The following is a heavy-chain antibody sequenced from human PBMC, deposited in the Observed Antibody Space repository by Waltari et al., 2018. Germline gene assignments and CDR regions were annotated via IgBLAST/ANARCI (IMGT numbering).Heavy chain of an antibody. D-gene: IGHD6-19*01. J-gene: IGHJ4*02. Sequence: EVQLVESGGGLVQPGGSLTLSLIASGLPFEPYWMSWVRQAPGEGLEWVASIKEDGSEKYYVDSVTRRFIISRDNAKNSLLLQLSGLRVEDTAVYYCARPQRERWRAFDDWGQGTPVTVSS. CDR2: IKEDGSEK. V-gene: IGHV3-7*01. CDR1: GLPFEPYW. CDR3: ARPQRERWRAFDD.